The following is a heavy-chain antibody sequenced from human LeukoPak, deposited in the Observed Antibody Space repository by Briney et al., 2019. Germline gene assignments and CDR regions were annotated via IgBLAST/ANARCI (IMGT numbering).Heavy chain of an antibody. CDR2: MNPNSGNT. D-gene: IGHD3-16*01. J-gene: IGHJ6*03. CDR3: ARYVGVAKTFYYYYYYMGV. V-gene: IGHV1-8*01. CDR1: GYTFTSYD. Sequence: ASVKVSCKASGYTFTSYDINWVRQATGQGLEWMGWMNPNSGNTGYAQKFQGRVTMTRNTSISTAYMELSSLRSEDTAVYYCARYVGVAKTFYYYYYYMGVWGKGTTVTVSS.